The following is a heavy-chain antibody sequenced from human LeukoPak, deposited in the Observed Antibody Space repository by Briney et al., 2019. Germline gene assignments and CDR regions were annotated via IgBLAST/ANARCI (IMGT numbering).Heavy chain of an antibody. V-gene: IGHV3-21*01. J-gene: IGHJ6*03. CDR2: ITSSSSYT. CDR1: GITFSNYN. CDR3: ARDPYSGAYSEGYYYYYMDV. D-gene: IGHD1-26*01. Sequence: GGSLRLSCAAPGITFSNYNMNWVRQAPGKGLEWISAITSSSSYTFYADSVKGRFTISRDNAQNSPYLQMNSLRVEDTAIYYCARDPYSGAYSEGYYYYYMDVWGKGTTVTVSS.